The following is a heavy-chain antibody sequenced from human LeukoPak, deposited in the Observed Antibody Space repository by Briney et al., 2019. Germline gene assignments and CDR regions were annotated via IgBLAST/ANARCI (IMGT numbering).Heavy chain of an antibody. Sequence: ASETLSLTCTVSGGTISSSSYYWGWLRQPPGKGLEWIGNIYYSGNTYYNPSLKSRVTISLDMSKNHFSLRVGSLTAADTAVYYCAGLVVPDHFDPWGQGTLVTVSS. D-gene: IGHD2-2*01. V-gene: IGHV4-39*07. CDR1: GGTISSSSYY. J-gene: IGHJ5*02. CDR2: IYYSGNT. CDR3: AGLVVPDHFDP.